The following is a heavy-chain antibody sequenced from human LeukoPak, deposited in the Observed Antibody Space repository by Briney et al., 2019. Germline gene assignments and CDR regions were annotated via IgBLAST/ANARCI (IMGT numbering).Heavy chain of an antibody. CDR3: ARDRTGTPQDAFDI. J-gene: IGHJ3*02. Sequence: GGSLRLSCVASGLTFADAWMNWVRQAPGKGLEWVSSISSSRSYIYYTDSVKGRFTISRDNAWNSLYLQMDSLRAEDTAVYYCARDRTGTPQDAFDIWGQGTMVIVSS. V-gene: IGHV3-21*01. CDR1: GLTFADAW. D-gene: IGHD3/OR15-3a*01. CDR2: ISSSRSYI.